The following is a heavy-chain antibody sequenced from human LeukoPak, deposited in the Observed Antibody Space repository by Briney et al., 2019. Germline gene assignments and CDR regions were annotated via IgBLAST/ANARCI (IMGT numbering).Heavy chain of an antibody. D-gene: IGHD4-17*01. CDR1: GFTFSSYG. Sequence: GGSLRLSCAASGFTFSSYGMLWVRQAPGKGLEWVAVIWYDGSNKYYADSVKGRFTISRDNSKNTLYLQMNSLRAEDTAVYYCARDPLLYGDYYYGMDDWGQGTTVTVSS. J-gene: IGHJ6*02. V-gene: IGHV3-33*01. CDR3: ARDPLLYGDYYYGMDD. CDR2: IWYDGSNK.